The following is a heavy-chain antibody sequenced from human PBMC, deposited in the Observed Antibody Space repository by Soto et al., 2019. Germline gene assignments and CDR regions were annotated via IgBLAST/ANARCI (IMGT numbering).Heavy chain of an antibody. CDR2: IDPSDSYT. J-gene: IGHJ4*02. Sequence: PGESLKISCKGSGYSFTSYWISWVRQMPGKGLEWMGRIDPSDSYTNYSPSFQGHVTISADKSISTAYLQWSSLKASDTAMYYCARQEEHYYDSSGNIDYWGQGTLVTVS. D-gene: IGHD3-22*01. V-gene: IGHV5-10-1*01. CDR3: ARQEEHYYDSSGNIDY. CDR1: GYSFTSYW.